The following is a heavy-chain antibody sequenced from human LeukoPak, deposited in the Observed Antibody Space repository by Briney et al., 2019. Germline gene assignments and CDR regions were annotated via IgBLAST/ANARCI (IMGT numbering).Heavy chain of an antibody. J-gene: IGHJ4*02. CDR1: RGSPSSSFW. D-gene: IGHD5-12*01. V-gene: IGHV4-4*02. CDR2: IDQSGST. Sequence: KTSWTLSLTCAVSRGSPSSSFWCSWVCQSPGKGLEWIGEIDQSGSTNYNPSLLSRVTISVAKSKNQFSLKLTSVTAGDTAVYYCATSSDYSQRLWGQGTLVTVYS. CDR3: ATSSDYSQRL.